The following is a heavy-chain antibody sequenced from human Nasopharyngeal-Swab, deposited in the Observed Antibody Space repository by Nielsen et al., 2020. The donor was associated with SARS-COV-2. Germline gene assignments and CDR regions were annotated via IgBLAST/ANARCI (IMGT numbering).Heavy chain of an antibody. CDR2: ISVDGRNS. V-gene: IGHV3-30*04. J-gene: IGHJ6*03. CDR3: ARARGYLTHYYLDV. Sequence: GRSLRLSWAGSGFVFSTYSMHWVRLAPGKGLEWVALISVDGRNSNYADSVKGRFIISRDNSEKTVDLQMNSLRGEDTAVYYCARARGYLTHYYLDVWGSGTPVTVSS. CDR1: GFVFSTYS. D-gene: IGHD3-10*01.